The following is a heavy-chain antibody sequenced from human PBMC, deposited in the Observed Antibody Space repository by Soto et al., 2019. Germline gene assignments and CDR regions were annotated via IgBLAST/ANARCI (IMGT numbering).Heavy chain of an antibody. Sequence: EVQLVETGGGLIQPGGSLRLSCAASGFTVSNNYMSWVRQAPGKGLEWVSVIYSGGSTYYADSVKGRFTISRDNSKNTLYLQMNSLRAEDTAVYYCASYSYGLYYFDYWGQGTLVTVSS. CDR2: IYSGGST. D-gene: IGHD5-18*01. CDR1: GFTVSNNY. J-gene: IGHJ4*02. CDR3: ASYSYGLYYFDY. V-gene: IGHV3-53*02.